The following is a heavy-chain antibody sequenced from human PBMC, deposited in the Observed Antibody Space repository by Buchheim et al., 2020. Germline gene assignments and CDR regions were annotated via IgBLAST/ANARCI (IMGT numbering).Heavy chain of an antibody. CDR3: AKGYRDGYNPFDY. CDR2: IRGSDGGT. D-gene: IGHD5-24*01. Sequence: EVQLVESGGGLVQPGGSLRLSCVASGFTFSSYAMNWVRQAPGKGLEWVSVIRGSDGGTYYAGSVKGRCTISRDNSNNTLYLQMNSLRAEDTAVYYCAKGYRDGYNPFDYWGRGTL. V-gene: IGHV3-23*04. J-gene: IGHJ4*02. CDR1: GFTFSSYA.